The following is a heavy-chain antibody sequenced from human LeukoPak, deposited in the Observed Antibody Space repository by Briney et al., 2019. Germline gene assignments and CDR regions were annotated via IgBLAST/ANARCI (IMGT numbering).Heavy chain of an antibody. CDR1: GYTFTSYA. J-gene: IGHJ4*02. D-gene: IGHD3-3*01. V-gene: IGHV7-4-1*02. CDR2: INTNTGNP. CDR3: ARGATIFGVVIEYFDY. Sequence: GASVKVSCKASGYTFTSYAMNWVRQAPGQGLEWMGWINTNTGNPTYAQGFTGRFVFSLDTSVSTAYLQISSLKAEDTAVYYCARGATIFGVVIEYFDYWGQGTLVTVSS.